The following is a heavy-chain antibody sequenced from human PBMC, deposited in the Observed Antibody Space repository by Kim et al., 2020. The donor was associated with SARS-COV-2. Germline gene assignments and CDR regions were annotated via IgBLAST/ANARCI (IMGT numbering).Heavy chain of an antibody. CDR3: ARGRFGDYGIDS. CDR2: IYDSGST. CDR1: GGAVRRGSES. V-gene: IGHV4-61*01. J-gene: IGHJ4*02. D-gene: IGHD2-21*01. Sequence: SGSRCLTGPVAGGAVRRGSESWRWSGQGGGRGLEWIGYIYDSGSTNYNPSLKSRVTISADTSKNQFALKLSSVTAADTAGYYCARGRFGDYGIDSCGQGT.